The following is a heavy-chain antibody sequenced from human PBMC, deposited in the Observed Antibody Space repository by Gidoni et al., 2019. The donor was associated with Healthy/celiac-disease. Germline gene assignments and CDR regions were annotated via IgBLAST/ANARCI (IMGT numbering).Heavy chain of an antibody. CDR3: ARGDSSGWYAY. Sequence: QVQLQQWGAGLLKPSETLSLTCAVYGGSFSGYYWSGIRQPPGKGLEWIGEINHSGSTNYNPSLKSRVTISVDTSKNQFSLKLSSVTAADTAVYYCARGDSSGWYAYWGQGTLVTVSS. V-gene: IGHV4-34*01. J-gene: IGHJ4*02. CDR1: GGSFSGYY. CDR2: INHSGST. D-gene: IGHD6-19*01.